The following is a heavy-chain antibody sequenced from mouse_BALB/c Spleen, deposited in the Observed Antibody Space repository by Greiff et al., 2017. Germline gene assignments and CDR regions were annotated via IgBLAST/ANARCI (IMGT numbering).Heavy chain of an antibody. CDR2: INSDGGST. J-gene: IGHJ1*01. D-gene: IGHD2-14*01. Sequence: EVKLMESGGGLVQPGESLKLSCESNEYEFPSHDMSWVRKTPEKRLELVAAINSDGGSTYYPDTMERRFIISRDNTKKTLYLQMSSLRSEDTALYYCARRRYGGDWYFDVWGAGTTVTVSS. CDR1: EYEFPSHD. CDR3: ARRRYGGDWYFDV. V-gene: IGHV5-2*01.